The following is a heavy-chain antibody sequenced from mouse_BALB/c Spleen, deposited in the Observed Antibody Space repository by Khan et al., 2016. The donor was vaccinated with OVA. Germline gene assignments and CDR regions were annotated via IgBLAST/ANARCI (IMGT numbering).Heavy chain of an antibody. CDR1: GYSITSDYA. Sequence: VQLKESGPGLVKPSQSLSLTCTVTGYSITSDYAWNWIRPFPGNKLEWMCYISYSGSTNYNPALKSRISITRDTSKNQFFLQLNSVTTEDTATDYCARDGSRYNYAMDYWGQGTSVTVSS. CDR3: ARDGSRYNYAMDY. D-gene: IGHD2-3*01. CDR2: ISYSGST. J-gene: IGHJ4*01. V-gene: IGHV3-2*02.